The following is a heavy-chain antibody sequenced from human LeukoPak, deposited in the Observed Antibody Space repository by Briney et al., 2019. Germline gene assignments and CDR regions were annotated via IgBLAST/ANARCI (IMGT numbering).Heavy chain of an antibody. CDR3: ARDGDIVLMVYATPYNWFDP. CDR2: INPNSGGT. D-gene: IGHD2-8*01. CDR1: GYTFTGYY. V-gene: IGHV1-2*02. Sequence: ASVKVSCKASGYTFTGYYMHWVRQAPGQGLEWMGWINPNSGGTNYAQKFQGRVTMTRDTSISTAYMELSRLRSDDTAVYYCARDGDIVLMVYATPYNWFDPWGQGTLVTVSS. J-gene: IGHJ5*02.